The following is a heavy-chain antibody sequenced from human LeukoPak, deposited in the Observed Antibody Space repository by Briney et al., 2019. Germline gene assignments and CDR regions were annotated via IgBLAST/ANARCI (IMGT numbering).Heavy chain of an antibody. Sequence: GGSLRLSCAASGFTFSNYWMSWVRQAPGKGLEWVANIKQDGSEQYYVDSLRGRFTITRDNAKNSLDLQMNSLRAEDTAVYYGARRVYSSSWYGGLDYWGQGTLVTVSS. D-gene: IGHD6-13*01. CDR2: IKQDGSEQ. CDR1: GFTFSNYW. V-gene: IGHV3-7*03. CDR3: ARRVYSSSWYGGLDY. J-gene: IGHJ4*02.